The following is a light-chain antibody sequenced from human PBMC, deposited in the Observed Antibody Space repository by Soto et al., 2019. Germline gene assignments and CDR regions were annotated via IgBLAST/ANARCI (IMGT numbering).Light chain of an antibody. Sequence: EIVLTQSPGTLSLSPGERATLSCRASQSVSSRYLAWYQQTPGQAPRLLIYDASYRAPGIPDRFSGSGAGPDFTLTISRLEAEHFAVCYCRQYRSSYTFSPGTKVDIK. V-gene: IGKV3-20*01. CDR3: RQYRSSYT. J-gene: IGKJ3*01. CDR1: QSVSSRY. CDR2: DAS.